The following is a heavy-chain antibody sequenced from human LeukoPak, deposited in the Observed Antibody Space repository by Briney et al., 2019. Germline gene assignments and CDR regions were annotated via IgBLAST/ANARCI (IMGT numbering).Heavy chain of an antibody. V-gene: IGHV4-59*10. J-gene: IGHJ4*02. D-gene: IGHD2-8*02. CDR3: ARGYWFYFDY. CDR1: GESFSDYY. Sequence: PSETLSLTCAVYGESFSDYYWSWIRQPAGKGLEWIGRIYISGRTTYNPSLKSRVTISADTSKNQFSLKLISVTAADTAVYYCARGYWFYFDYWGQGTLVTVSS. CDR2: IYISGRT.